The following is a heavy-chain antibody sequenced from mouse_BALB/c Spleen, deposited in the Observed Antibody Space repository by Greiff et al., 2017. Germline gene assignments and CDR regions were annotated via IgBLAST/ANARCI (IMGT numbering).Heavy chain of an antibody. V-gene: IGHV5-12-1*01. CDR2: ISSGGGST. CDR3: ARHNYGSRTWFAY. J-gene: IGHJ3*01. D-gene: IGHD1-1*01. Sequence: EVHLVESGGGLVKPGGSLKLSCAASGFAFSSYDMSWVRQTPEKRLEWVAYISSGGGSTYYPDTVKGRFTISRDNAKNTLYLQMSSLKSEDTAMYYCARHNYGSRTWFAYWGQGTLVTVSA. CDR1: GFAFSSYD.